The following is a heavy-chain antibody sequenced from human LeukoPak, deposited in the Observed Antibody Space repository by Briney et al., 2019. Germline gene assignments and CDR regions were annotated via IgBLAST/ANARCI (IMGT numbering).Heavy chain of an antibody. J-gene: IGHJ4*02. V-gene: IGHV3-7*01. Sequence: GGSLRLSCAASGFTFSRYWMSWVRQAPGKGLEWVANINQDGREKYYVDSVKGRFTTSRDNTKKSLYLQMNSLRAEDTAVYCCARDSYGDYDSALFDYWGQGTLVTVSS. D-gene: IGHD4-17*01. CDR1: GFTFSRYW. CDR2: INQDGREK. CDR3: ARDSYGDYDSALFDY.